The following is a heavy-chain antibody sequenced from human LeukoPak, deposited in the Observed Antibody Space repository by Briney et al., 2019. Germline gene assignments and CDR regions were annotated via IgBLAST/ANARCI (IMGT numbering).Heavy chain of an antibody. CDR2: IYYSGST. CDR1: GGSISSYY. Sequence: SETLSLTCTVSGGSISSYYWSWIRQPPGKGLEWIGYIYYSGSTNYNPSLKSRVTISVDTSKNQFSLKLSSVTAADTAVYYCASSRGKLPYYYYGMDVWGQGTTVTVSS. CDR3: ASSRGKLPYYYYGMDV. J-gene: IGHJ6*02. V-gene: IGHV4-59*08. D-gene: IGHD1-26*01.